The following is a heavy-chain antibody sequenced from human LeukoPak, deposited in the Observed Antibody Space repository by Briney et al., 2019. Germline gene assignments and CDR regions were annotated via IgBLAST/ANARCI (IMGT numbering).Heavy chain of an antibody. CDR2: INPSGGST. CDR1: GYTFTSYY. V-gene: IGHV1-46*01. Sequence: ASVKVSCKASGYTFTSYYMHWVRQAPGQGLEWMGIINPSGGSTSYAQKFQGRVTMTRDMSTSTVYMELSSLRSEDTAVYYCARDCSSTSWYGNYFDYWGQGTLVTVSS. D-gene: IGHD2-2*01. J-gene: IGHJ4*02. CDR3: ARDCSSTSWYGNYFDY.